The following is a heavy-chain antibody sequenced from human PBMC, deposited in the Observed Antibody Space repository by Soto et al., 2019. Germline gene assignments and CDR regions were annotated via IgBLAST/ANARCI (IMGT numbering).Heavy chain of an antibody. J-gene: IGHJ4*02. CDR1: GYTFTGYY. Sequence: ASVKVSCKASGYTFTGYYMPWVRQAPGQGLEWMGWINPNSGGTNYAQKFQGRVTMTRDTSISTAYMELSRLRSDDTAVYYCARVMDIVDKLAFEYWGQGTLVTVSS. V-gene: IGHV1-2*02. D-gene: IGHD5-12*01. CDR2: INPNSGGT. CDR3: ARVMDIVDKLAFEY.